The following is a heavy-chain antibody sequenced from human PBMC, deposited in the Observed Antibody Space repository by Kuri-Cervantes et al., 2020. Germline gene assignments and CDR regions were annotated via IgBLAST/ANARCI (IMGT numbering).Heavy chain of an antibody. Sequence: GGSLRLSCAASGFTVSSNYMSWVRQAPGKGLEWVSVIYSGGSTYYADSVKGRFTISRDNSKSTLYLQMSSLRAEGTAVYYCASLVSSWYYFDYWGQGTLVTVSS. D-gene: IGHD6-13*01. V-gene: IGHV3-53*01. CDR1: GFTVSSNY. CDR2: IYSGGST. J-gene: IGHJ4*02. CDR3: ASLVSSWYYFDY.